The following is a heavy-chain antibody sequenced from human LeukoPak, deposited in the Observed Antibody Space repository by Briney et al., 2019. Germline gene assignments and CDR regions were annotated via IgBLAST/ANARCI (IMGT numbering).Heavy chain of an antibody. J-gene: IGHJ4*02. D-gene: IGHD1-7*01. CDR1: GYTFTSYG. CDR3: ARELNYAFDY. V-gene: IGHV1-18*01. Sequence: ASVKVSCKASGYTFTSYGISWVRQAPGQGLEWMGWISAYNGNTNYAQILQGRVTMTRDTSTNTAYMELRSLRSDDTAVYYCARELNYAFDYWDQGTLVTVSS. CDR2: ISAYNGNT.